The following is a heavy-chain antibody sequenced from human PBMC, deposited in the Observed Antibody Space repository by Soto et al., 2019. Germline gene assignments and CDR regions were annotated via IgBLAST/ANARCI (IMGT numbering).Heavy chain of an antibody. CDR1: GFTFSTYW. V-gene: IGHV3-23*01. D-gene: IGHD2-2*01. Sequence: GGSLRLSCAASGFTFSTYWMTWVRQAPGKGLEWVSTISGNGGSTYYADSVKGRFTISRDNSKNMLFLQINSLRDDDSAVYYCAKRPASIITFDYWGQGTPVTVSS. J-gene: IGHJ4*02. CDR3: AKRPASIITFDY. CDR2: ISGNGGST.